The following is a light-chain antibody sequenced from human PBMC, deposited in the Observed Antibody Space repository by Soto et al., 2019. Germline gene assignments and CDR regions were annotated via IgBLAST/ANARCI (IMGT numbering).Light chain of an antibody. CDR2: DVN. CDR1: SSDVGNYNY. CDR3: CSYAGSDILI. V-gene: IGLV2-11*01. Sequence: QSALTQPRSVSGSPGQSVTISCTGSSSDVGNYNYVSWYQQYPGKAPKLLISDVNRRPSGGPDRFSGSKSGNTASLTISGLQAEDEADYYCCSYAGSDILIFGGGTKLTVL. J-gene: IGLJ2*01.